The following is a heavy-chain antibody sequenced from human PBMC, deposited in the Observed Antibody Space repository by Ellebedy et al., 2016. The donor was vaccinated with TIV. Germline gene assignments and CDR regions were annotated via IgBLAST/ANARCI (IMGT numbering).Heavy chain of an antibody. CDR3: ATDGSYGDYLSPTHAFEI. J-gene: IGHJ3*02. Sequence: GESLKISCGASGFSFRSYWMTWVRQAPGKGLEWVANIRQDGSEKYYVDSVTGRFTISRDNAKNSLYLQMNSLRAEDTAVYYCATDGSYGDYLSPTHAFEIWGQGTMVTVSS. D-gene: IGHD4-17*01. CDR1: GFSFRSYW. CDR2: IRQDGSEK. V-gene: IGHV3-7*01.